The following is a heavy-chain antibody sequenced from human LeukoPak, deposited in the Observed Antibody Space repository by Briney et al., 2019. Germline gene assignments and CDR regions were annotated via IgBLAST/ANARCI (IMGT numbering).Heavy chain of an antibody. CDR2: ISAYNGNT. D-gene: IGHD3-22*01. CDR3: ARDVITMIVVGMPFDY. CDR1: GYTFTSYG. Sequence: ASVKVSCKASGYTFTSYGISWVRQAPGQGFEWMGWISAYNGNTNYAQKLQGRVTMTTDTSTSTAYMELRSLRSDDTAVYYCARDVITMIVVGMPFDYWGQGTLVTVSS. J-gene: IGHJ4*02. V-gene: IGHV1-18*01.